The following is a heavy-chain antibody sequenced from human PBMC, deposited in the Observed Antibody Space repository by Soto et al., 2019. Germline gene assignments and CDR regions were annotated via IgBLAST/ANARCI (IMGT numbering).Heavy chain of an antibody. D-gene: IGHD5-12*01. CDR3: ARSSPRYSGYDFDY. CDR2: IYYSGST. CDR1: GGSISSSSYY. J-gene: IGHJ4*02. Sequence: SETLSLTCTVSGGSISSSSYYWGWIRQPPGKGLEWIGSIYYSGSTYYNPSLKSRVTISVDTSKNQFSLKLSSVTAADTAVYYCARSSPRYSGYDFDYWGQGTLVTV. V-gene: IGHV4-39*01.